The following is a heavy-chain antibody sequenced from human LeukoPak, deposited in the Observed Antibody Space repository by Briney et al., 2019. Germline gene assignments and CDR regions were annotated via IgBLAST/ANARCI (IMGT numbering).Heavy chain of an antibody. Sequence: GGSLRLSCAASGFTFSSYGMHWVRQAPGKGLEWVAFIRYDGSNKYYADSVKGRFTISRDNSKNTLYLQMNSLRAEDTAVYYCAKDRLLRYFAEGDAFDIWGQGTMVTVSS. D-gene: IGHD3-9*01. J-gene: IGHJ3*02. V-gene: IGHV3-30*02. CDR1: GFTFSSYG. CDR2: IRYDGSNK. CDR3: AKDRLLRYFAEGDAFDI.